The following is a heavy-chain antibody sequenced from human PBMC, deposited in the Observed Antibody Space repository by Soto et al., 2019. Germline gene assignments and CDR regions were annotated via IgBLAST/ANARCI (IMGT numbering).Heavy chain of an antibody. D-gene: IGHD2-15*01. CDR2: INPSGGST. CDR1: GYTFTSYY. CDR3: ARVRSVVVAEGAFDI. V-gene: IGHV1-46*03. Sequence: VKVSCKASGYTFTSYYMHWVRQAPGQGLEWMGIINPSGGSTSYAQRFQGRVTMTRDTSTSTVYMELSSLRSEDTAVYYCARVRSVVVAEGAFDIWGQGTMVTVSS. J-gene: IGHJ3*02.